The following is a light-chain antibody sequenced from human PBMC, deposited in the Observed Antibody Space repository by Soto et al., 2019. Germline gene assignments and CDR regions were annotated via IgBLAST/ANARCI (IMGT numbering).Light chain of an antibody. CDR3: QQYSSSPPEFT. V-gene: IGKV3-20*01. CDR2: GAS. J-gene: IGKJ3*01. Sequence: EIVLTQSPGTLSLSPGERATLSCRASQSISSNYLAWYQQRPGQAPRLLIFGASYMATGIPDWFSGSGSGTDFSFNSSRLEPDDIAVYYCQQYSSSPPEFTFSPGTRVASK. CDR1: QSISSNY.